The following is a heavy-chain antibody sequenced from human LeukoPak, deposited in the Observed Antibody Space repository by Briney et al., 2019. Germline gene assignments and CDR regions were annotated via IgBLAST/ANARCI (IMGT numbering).Heavy chain of an antibody. CDR3: VPTSVAYTSYCNV. V-gene: IGHV1-2*02. CDR2: INPDTGFT. CDR1: GYTFTYDY. J-gene: IGHJ4*02. D-gene: IGHD4-11*01. Sequence: ASVKLSCKSSGYTFTYDYMLWVRQAPGQGLEFMGWINPDTGFTNYSQKFQGSVTMTRDTSITTAYMEIKSLTSDDTSVYYCVPTSVAYTSYCNVWGPGTLVTVSS.